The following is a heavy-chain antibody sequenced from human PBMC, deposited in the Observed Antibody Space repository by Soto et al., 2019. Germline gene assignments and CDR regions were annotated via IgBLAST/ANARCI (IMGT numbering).Heavy chain of an antibody. CDR3: ARHAVAALQFDS. CDR2: INHSGNT. CDR1: GASLSDNY. V-gene: IGHV4-34*01. J-gene: IGHJ4*02. D-gene: IGHD6-25*01. Sequence: SETLSLTCAVYGASLSDNYCNWLRQPPGKGLEWIGEINHSGNTNYNPSLRSRVTILIDTSKSQFSLKLSSVIAADTAVYHCARHAVAALQFDSWGQGTLVTVSS.